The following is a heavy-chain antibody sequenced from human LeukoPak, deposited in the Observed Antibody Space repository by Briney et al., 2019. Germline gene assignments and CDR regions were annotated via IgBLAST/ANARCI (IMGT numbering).Heavy chain of an antibody. CDR2: TYYSGST. Sequence: PSETLSLTCTVSGGSVSSGSYYWSWIRQPPGKGLEWIGYTYYSGSTNYNPSLKSRVTISVDTSKNQFSLKLSSVTAADTAVYYCARSRTLLSWYFDLWGRGTLVTVSS. J-gene: IGHJ2*01. V-gene: IGHV4-61*01. CDR3: ARSRTLLSWYFDL. D-gene: IGHD1-14*01. CDR1: GGSVSSGSYY.